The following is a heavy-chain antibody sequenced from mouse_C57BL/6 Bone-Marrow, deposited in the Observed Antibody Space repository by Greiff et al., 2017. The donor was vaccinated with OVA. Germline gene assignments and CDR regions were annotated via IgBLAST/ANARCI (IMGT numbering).Heavy chain of an antibody. D-gene: IGHD1-1*01. V-gene: IGHV1-76*01. CDR2: IYPGSGNT. CDR1: GYTFTDYY. CDR3: ARGDYGSSYDFDV. Sequence: VKVVESGAELVRPGASVKLSCKASGYTFTDYYINWVKQRPGQGLEWIARIYPGSGNTYYNEKFKGKATLTAEKSSSTAYMQLSSLTSEDSAVYFCARGDYGSSYDFDVWGTGTTVTVSS. J-gene: IGHJ1*03.